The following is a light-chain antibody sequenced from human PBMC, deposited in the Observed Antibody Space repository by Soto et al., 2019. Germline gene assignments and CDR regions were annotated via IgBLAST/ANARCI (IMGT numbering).Light chain of an antibody. CDR3: QQYYGTPYT. J-gene: IGKJ2*01. CDR1: QSVLYSSNNKNF. CDR2: WAS. Sequence: DIVMTQSPDPLAVSLGERATINCKSSQSVLYSSNNKNFLAWYQQKSGQPPKLLIYWASTRESGVPDRFSGSGSGTDFTLTISSLQAEDVAVYYCQQYYGTPYTFGQGTKLEIK. V-gene: IGKV4-1*01.